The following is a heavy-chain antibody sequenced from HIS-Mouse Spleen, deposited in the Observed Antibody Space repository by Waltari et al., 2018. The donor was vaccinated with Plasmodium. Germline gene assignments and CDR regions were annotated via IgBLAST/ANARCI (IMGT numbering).Heavy chain of an antibody. V-gene: IGHV4-39*01. CDR3: ARRGGSYYYFDY. J-gene: IGHJ4*02. Sequence: QLQLQESGPGLVKPSEILSLTCTVSVGSISSSCSYWGWIRQPPGKGLEWIGSIYYSGSTYYNPSLKSRVTISVDTSKNQFSLKLSSVTAADTAVYYCARRGGSYYYFDYWGQGTLVTVSS. CDR1: VGSISSSCSY. D-gene: IGHD1-26*01. CDR2: IYYSGST.